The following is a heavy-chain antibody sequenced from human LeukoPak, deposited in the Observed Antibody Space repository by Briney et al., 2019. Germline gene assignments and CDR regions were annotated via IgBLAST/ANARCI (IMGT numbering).Heavy chain of an antibody. Sequence: GGSLRLSCVASGFTFSSYSMNWVRQAPGKGLEWVSCISSSSSYIYYADSVKGRFTISRDNAKNSVYLQMNSLGAEDTAVYYCTRAVAAADFSPGYWGQGTLVTVSS. CDR2: ISSSSSYI. CDR1: GFTFSSYS. V-gene: IGHV3-21*01. CDR3: TRAVAAADFSPGY. D-gene: IGHD6-13*01. J-gene: IGHJ4*02.